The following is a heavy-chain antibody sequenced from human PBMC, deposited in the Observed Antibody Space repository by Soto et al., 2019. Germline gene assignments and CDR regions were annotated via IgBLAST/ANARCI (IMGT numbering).Heavy chain of an antibody. CDR3: ARAKLVVEGRFDY. V-gene: IGHV3-11*06. J-gene: IGHJ4*02. Sequence: QVQLVESGGGLVKPGGSLRLSCAASGFSFSDYYMNWIRQAPGKGLEWISYISSSATYTNYADSVRGRFTISRDSAKNSVYLLMNGLRAEDTAVYYCARAKLVVEGRFDYWGQGTLVTVSS. D-gene: IGHD3-22*01. CDR2: ISSSATYT. CDR1: GFSFSDYY.